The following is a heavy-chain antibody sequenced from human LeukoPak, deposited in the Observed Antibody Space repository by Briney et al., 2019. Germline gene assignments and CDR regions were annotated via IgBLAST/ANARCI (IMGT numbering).Heavy chain of an antibody. D-gene: IGHD2-2*01. V-gene: IGHV1-18*01. J-gene: IGHJ4*02. Sequence: ASVKVSLKSSGYTFTSYGISWVRQAPGQGLEWMGWISAYNGNTNYAQKLQGRVTMTTDTSTSTAYMELGSLRSDDTAVYYCARSDCSSTSCYCDYWGQRTPFTVSS. CDR1: GYTFTSYG. CDR3: ARSDCSSTSCYCDY. CDR2: ISAYNGNT.